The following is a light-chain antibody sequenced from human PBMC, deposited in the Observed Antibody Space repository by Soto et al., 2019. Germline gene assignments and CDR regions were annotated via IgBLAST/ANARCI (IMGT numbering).Light chain of an antibody. CDR3: QQYVNSWT. J-gene: IGKJ1*01. Sequence: EIVLTQSPGTLSLSPGERATLSCRASQSVRSSYLAWYQQKPGQAPRLLIYGASSRATGIPDRFSGSGSGTDFTLTISRLEPEDFAMCYCQQYVNSWTFGQGTKVEIK. CDR2: GAS. CDR1: QSVRSSY. V-gene: IGKV3-20*01.